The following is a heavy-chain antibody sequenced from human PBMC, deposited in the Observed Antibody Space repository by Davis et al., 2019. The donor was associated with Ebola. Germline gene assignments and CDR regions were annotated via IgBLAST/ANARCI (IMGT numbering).Heavy chain of an antibody. CDR1: GFTFTRYW. CDR3: ARDFRYGEEGDY. D-gene: IGHD4-17*01. Sequence: HTGGSLRLSCAASGFTFTRYWMHWVRQAPGKGLVWVSRIDNDGSSTRYVDSVKGRFTISRDNAKNTLYLQMNSLRAEDTAVYYCARDFRYGEEGDYWGQGTLVTVSS. J-gene: IGHJ4*02. CDR2: IDNDGSST. V-gene: IGHV3-74*01.